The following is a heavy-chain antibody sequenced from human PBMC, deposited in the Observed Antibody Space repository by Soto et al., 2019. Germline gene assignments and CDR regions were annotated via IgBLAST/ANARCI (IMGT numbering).Heavy chain of an antibody. CDR3: ARVGPAHYSYSSGYYSPLDY. D-gene: IGHD3-22*01. Sequence: SVKVSCKASGDTFSSYAINWVRQAPGQGLEWMGGIIPMFGTANYAQKFKGRVTITAGESTSTVYMELSSLRSEDTAVYYCARVGPAHYSYSSGYYSPLDYWGQGTLVTVSS. J-gene: IGHJ4*01. V-gene: IGHV1-69*13. CDR1: GDTFSSYA. CDR2: IIPMFGTA.